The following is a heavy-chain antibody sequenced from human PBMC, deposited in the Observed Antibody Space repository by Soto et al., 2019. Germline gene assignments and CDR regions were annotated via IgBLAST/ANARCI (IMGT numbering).Heavy chain of an antibody. Sequence: GGSLRLSCAASGFTFSSYDMHWVRQATGKGLEWVSAIGTAGDTYYPGSVKGRFTISRENAKNSLYLQMNSLRAEDTAVYYCARYGSGSYSLSFDYWGQGTLVTVSS. V-gene: IGHV3-13*01. D-gene: IGHD3-10*01. J-gene: IGHJ4*02. CDR1: GFTFSSYD. CDR3: ARYGSGSYSLSFDY. CDR2: IGTAGDT.